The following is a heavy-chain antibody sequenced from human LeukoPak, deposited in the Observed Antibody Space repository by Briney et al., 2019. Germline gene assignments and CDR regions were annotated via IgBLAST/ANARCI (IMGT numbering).Heavy chain of an antibody. V-gene: IGHV1-18*04. CDR1: GYTFTSYG. Sequence: ASVKVSCKASGYTFTSYGISWVRQAPGQGLEWMGWISAYNGNTNYAQKLQGRVTMTTDTSTSTAYMELRGLRSDDTAVYYCARLPLGDDYGDLDYFDYWGQGTLVTVSS. J-gene: IGHJ4*02. CDR3: ARLPLGDDYGDLDYFDY. D-gene: IGHD4-17*01. CDR2: ISAYNGNT.